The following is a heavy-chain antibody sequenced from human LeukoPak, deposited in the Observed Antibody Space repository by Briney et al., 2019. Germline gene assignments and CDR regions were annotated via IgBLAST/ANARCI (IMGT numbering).Heavy chain of an antibody. CDR3: ARGSFLITFGGFIG. CDR1: GFTFSDYY. CDR2: ISSSGSPI. D-gene: IGHD3-16*02. J-gene: IGHJ4*02. Sequence: PGESLRLSCATSGFTFSDYYMSWIRQAPGKGLEWVSYISSSGSPIYYADSVKGRFTFSRDNAKNSLFLQMNSLRAEDTAVYYCARGSFLITFGGFIGWGQGTLVTVSS. V-gene: IGHV3-11*04.